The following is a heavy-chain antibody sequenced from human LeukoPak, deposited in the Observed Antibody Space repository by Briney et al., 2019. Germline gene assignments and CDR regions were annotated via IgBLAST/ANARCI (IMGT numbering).Heavy chain of an antibody. CDR1: GFTFSIYS. CDR2: ICPTSTYI. J-gene: IGHJ4*02. D-gene: IGHD1-7*01. CDR3: ARLSGTQGNYYFDY. V-gene: IGHV3-21*01. Sequence: GGSLRLSCAASGFTFSIYSINWVRQAPGKGLEWVSSICPTSTYIYYADSLKGRFTISRDNAKNSLYLQMNSLRAEDTAVYYCARLSGTQGNYYFDYWGQGTLVTVSS.